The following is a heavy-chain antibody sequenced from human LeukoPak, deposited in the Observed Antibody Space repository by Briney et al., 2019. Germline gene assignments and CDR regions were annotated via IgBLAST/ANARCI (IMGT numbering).Heavy chain of an antibody. Sequence: PSETLSLTCAVYGGSFSGYYWSWIRQPPGKGLEWIGEINHSGSTNYNPSLKSRVTISVDTSKNQFSLKLSSVTAADTAVYYCARGNTWFGYYFDYWGQGILVTVSS. CDR1: GGSFSGYY. CDR3: ARGNTWFGYYFDY. J-gene: IGHJ4*02. D-gene: IGHD3-10*01. V-gene: IGHV4-34*01. CDR2: INHSGST.